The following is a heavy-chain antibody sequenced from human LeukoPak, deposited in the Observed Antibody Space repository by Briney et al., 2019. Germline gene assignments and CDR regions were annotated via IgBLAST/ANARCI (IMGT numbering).Heavy chain of an antibody. CDR1: GYTFTSYG. CDR3: ARTYYDILTGYYPFDY. V-gene: IGHV1-18*01. J-gene: IGHJ4*02. CDR2: ISAYNGNT. Sequence: GASVKVSCKASGYTFTSYGISWVRQAPGQGLERMGWISAYNGNTNYAQKLQGRVTMTTDTSTSTAYMELRSLRSDDTAVYYCARTYYDILTGYYPFDYWGQGTLVTVSS. D-gene: IGHD3-9*01.